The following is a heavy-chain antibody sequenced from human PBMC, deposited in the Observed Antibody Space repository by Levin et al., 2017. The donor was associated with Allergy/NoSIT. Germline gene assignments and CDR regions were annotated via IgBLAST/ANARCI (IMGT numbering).Heavy chain of an antibody. D-gene: IGHD1-26*01. V-gene: IGHV3-64*01. CDR1: GFTFSSYA. CDR3: ARDFLGGNYGY. CDR2: INSNGGST. Sequence: QRGESLKISCAASGFTFSSYAMHWVRQAPGKGLEYVSAINSNGGSTYYANSVKGRFTISRDNSKNTLYLQMGSLRAEDMAVYYCARDFLGGNYGYWGQGTLVTVSS. J-gene: IGHJ4*02.